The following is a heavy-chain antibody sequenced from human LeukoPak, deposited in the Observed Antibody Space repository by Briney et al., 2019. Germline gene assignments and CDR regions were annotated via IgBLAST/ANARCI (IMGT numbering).Heavy chain of an antibody. D-gene: IGHD3-16*01. J-gene: IGHJ5*02. CDR1: GYTFTGYY. V-gene: IGHV1-2*02. CDR3: ARDAGDAEDWFEL. CDR2: INPNSGGT. Sequence: ASVKVSCKASGYTFTGYYMHWVRQAPGQGLEWMGWINPNSGGTNYAQKFQGRVTMTRDTSISTAYMELSRLRSDDTAVYYCARDAGDAEDWFELWGQGTLVTVSS.